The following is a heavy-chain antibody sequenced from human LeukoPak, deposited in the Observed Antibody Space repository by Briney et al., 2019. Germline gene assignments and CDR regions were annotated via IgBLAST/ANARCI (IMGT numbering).Heavy chain of an antibody. CDR2: INHSGST. Sequence: SETLSLTCAVYGGSFSGYYWSWIRQPPGKGLEWIGEINHSGSTNYNPSLKSRVTISVDTSKNQFSLKLSSVTAADTAVYYCARPYVRGYSYGSYYFDYWGQGTPVTVSS. CDR1: GGSFSGYY. CDR3: ARPYVRGYSYGSYYFDY. J-gene: IGHJ4*02. D-gene: IGHD5-18*01. V-gene: IGHV4-34*01.